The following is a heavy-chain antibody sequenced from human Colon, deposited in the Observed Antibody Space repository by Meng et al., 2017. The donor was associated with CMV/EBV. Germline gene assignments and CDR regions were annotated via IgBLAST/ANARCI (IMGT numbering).Heavy chain of an antibody. D-gene: IGHD6-6*01. V-gene: IGHV4-39*07. J-gene: IGHJ4*02. CDR2: IYYSGST. CDR3: ARGEQLSDFDY. CDR1: GGSISSSSYY. Sequence: GSLRLSCTVSGGSISSSSYYWGWIRQPPGKGLEWIGSIYYSGSTYYNPSLKSRVTISVDTSKNQFSLKLSSVTAADTAVYYCARGEQLSDFDYWGQG.